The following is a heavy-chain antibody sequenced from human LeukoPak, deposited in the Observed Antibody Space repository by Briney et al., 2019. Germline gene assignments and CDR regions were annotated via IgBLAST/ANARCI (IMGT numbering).Heavy chain of an antibody. CDR2: IYYSGNTRGST. J-gene: IGHJ4*02. CDR3: ARGAAPGDF. V-gene: IGHV4-59*02. Sequence: SETLSLTCTVSGDSVTTYYWSWVRQPPGKGLEWVGAIYYSGNTRGSTNYNPSLKSRVTMSVDTSKNQFSLRLTSVSAADTATYFCARGAAPGDFWGQGILVIVS. CDR1: GDSVTTYY. D-gene: IGHD6-25*01.